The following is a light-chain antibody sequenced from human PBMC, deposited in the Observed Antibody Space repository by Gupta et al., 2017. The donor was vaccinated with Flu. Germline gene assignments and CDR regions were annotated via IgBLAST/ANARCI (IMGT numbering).Light chain of an antibody. Sequence: QSVLTQPPSASGTPVQRVTLSCSGSSSNIGSNYVYWYQQLPGTAPKLLIYRNNQRPSGVPDRFSGSKSGTSASLAISGLRSEDEADYYCAAWDDSLSGHVVFGGGTKLTVL. J-gene: IGLJ2*01. CDR3: AAWDDSLSGHVV. CDR2: RNN. CDR1: SSNIGSNY. V-gene: IGLV1-47*01.